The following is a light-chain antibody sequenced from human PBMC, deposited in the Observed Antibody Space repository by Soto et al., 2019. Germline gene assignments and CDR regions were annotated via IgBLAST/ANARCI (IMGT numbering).Light chain of an antibody. CDR2: DVT. J-gene: IGLJ1*01. CDR3: SSYTSSSSYV. Sequence: QSALTPPASVSGSPGQSITISCTGTSSDVGGYKYVSWYQQHPDKAPKLIIYDVTNRPSGISNRFSGSKSGNTASPTISGLQAEDEADYYCSSYTSSSSYVFGTGTKVTVL. V-gene: IGLV2-14*01. CDR1: SSDVGGYKY.